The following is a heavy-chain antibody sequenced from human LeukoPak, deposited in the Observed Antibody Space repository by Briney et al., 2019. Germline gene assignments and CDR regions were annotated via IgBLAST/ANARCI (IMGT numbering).Heavy chain of an antibody. Sequence: GESLQISCKGSGYSFTSYWIGWVRPMPGKGLEWMGIVYPSDSDTRYSPSFHGQVTISADKSISTAYLQWSSLKASDTAMYYCARALTVGEFDYWGQGTLVTVSS. D-gene: IGHD3-9*01. V-gene: IGHV5-51*01. CDR2: VYPSDSDT. CDR1: GYSFTSYW. CDR3: ARALTVGEFDY. J-gene: IGHJ4*02.